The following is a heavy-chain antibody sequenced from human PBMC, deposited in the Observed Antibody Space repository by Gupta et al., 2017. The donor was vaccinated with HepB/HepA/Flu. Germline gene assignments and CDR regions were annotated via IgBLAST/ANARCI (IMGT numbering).Heavy chain of an antibody. J-gene: IGHJ6*03. CDR1: GFTFSSYG. V-gene: IGHV3-33*01. CDR2: IWYDGSNK. D-gene: IGHD2-2*01. Sequence: YGAASGFTFSSYGMHWVRQAPGKGLEWVAVIWYDGSNKYYADSVKGRFTISRDNSKNTLYLQMNSLRAEDTAVYYCARDTGYQLPITYYYMDVGGKGHTVTVSS. CDR3: ARDTGYQLPITYYYMDV.